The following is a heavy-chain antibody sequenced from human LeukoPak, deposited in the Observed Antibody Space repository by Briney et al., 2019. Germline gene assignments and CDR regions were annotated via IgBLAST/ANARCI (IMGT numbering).Heavy chain of an antibody. CDR1: GFTFDDYV. CDR2: ISWNSGSI. V-gene: IGHV3-9*01. J-gene: IGHJ4*02. D-gene: IGHD6-6*01. CDR3: AKDIAPTSIAARVDC. Sequence: PGGSLRLSCAASGFTFDDYVMHWDRQAPGKGLEWVSGISWNSGSIGYADSVKGRFTISRDNAKNSLYLQMNSLRAEDTALYYCAKDIAPTSIAARVDCWGQGTLVTVSS.